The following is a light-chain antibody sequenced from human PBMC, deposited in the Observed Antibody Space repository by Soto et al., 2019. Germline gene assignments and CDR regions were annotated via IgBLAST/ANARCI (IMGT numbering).Light chain of an antibody. CDR3: QQSNNWPYT. CDR2: GAS. J-gene: IGKJ2*01. Sequence: EIVMTHSPATLSVSPGDRATLSCRASQTVRDNLAWYQQKPGQAPRLLIYGASTRANGIPARFSGSGSGTEFTLTIDSLQSEDFALYFCQQSNNWPYTFGQGTKLEIK. CDR1: QTVRDN. V-gene: IGKV3-15*01.